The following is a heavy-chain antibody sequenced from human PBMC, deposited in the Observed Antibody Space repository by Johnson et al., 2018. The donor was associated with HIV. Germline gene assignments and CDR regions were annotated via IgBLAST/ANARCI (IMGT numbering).Heavy chain of an antibody. V-gene: IGHV3-30-3*01. D-gene: IGHD3-22*01. CDR2: ISYDGSNK. CDR3: ARGSRYTYDNDDAYLLHAYDF. CDR1: GFTFSSYA. J-gene: IGHJ3*01. Sequence: QVQLVESGGGVVQPGRSLRLSCAASGFTFSSYAMHWVRQAPGKGLEWVAVISYDGSNKYFADSVKGRFTISRDSPKNTLYLQINSLRAEDTAVYYCARGSRYTYDNDDAYLLHAYDFWGQGTMVTVSS.